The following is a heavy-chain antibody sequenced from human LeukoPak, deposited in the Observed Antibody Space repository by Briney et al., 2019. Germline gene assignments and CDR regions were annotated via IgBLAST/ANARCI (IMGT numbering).Heavy chain of an antibody. CDR2: IYYSGST. CDR1: GGSISSGDYY. D-gene: IGHD4-23*01. V-gene: IGHV4-30-4*01. J-gene: IGHJ4*02. Sequence: SQTLSLTCTVSGGSISSGDYYWSWIRQPPGKGLERIGYIYYSGSTYYNPSLKSRVTISVDTSKNQFSLKLSSVTAADTAVYYCARDLLNEGNHLDYWGQGTLVTVSS. CDR3: ARDLLNEGNHLDY.